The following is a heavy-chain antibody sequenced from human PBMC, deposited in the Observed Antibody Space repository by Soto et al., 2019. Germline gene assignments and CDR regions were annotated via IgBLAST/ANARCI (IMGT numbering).Heavy chain of an antibody. CDR1: GYTFSNYG. J-gene: IGHJ6*02. Sequence: QVQLVQSGAEVKKPGASVTVSCKTSGYTFSNYGINWVRQAPGQGLEWMGWISGYNGNTNYAQTVKGRVTLTTDTSTGTVDMELRSLNSDDTAIYYCARFIMVGGWFDPNYYHGMDVWGQGTTVTVSS. CDR2: ISGYNGNT. CDR3: ARFIMVGGWFDPNYYHGMDV. D-gene: IGHD6-19*01. V-gene: IGHV1-18*01.